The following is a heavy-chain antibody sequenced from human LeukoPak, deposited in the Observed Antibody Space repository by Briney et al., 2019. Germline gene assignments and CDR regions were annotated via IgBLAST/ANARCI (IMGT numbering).Heavy chain of an antibody. J-gene: IGHJ4*02. CDR2: ISSSSTTI. CDR1: KFTFSLYN. V-gene: IGHV3-48*02. D-gene: IGHD3-22*01. Sequence: GGSLRLSCEASKFTFSLYNMNWVRQAPGKGLEWVSYISSSSTTIYYADSVKGRFTISRDNAKSSLFLQMNSLRDEDTAVYFCARDRSGGYVSYFDSWGQGTLVTVSS. CDR3: ARDRSGGYVSYFDS.